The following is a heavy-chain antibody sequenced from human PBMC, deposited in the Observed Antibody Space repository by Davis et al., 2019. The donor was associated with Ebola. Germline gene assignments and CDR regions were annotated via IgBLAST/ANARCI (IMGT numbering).Heavy chain of an antibody. CDR1: GYTFTSYD. D-gene: IGHD4-11*01. J-gene: IGHJ6*02. CDR3: ARATTAPSTYYYNYGMDV. CDR2: MNPNSGNT. V-gene: IGHV1-8*01. Sequence: ASVKVSCKASGYTFTSYDINWVRQATGQGLEWMGWMNPNSGNTGYAQKFQGRVTMTRNTSISTAYMELSSLRSEDTAVYYCARATTAPSTYYYNYGMDVWGQGTTVTVSS.